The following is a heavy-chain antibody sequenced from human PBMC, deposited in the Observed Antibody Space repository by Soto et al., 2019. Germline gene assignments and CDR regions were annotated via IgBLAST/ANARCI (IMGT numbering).Heavy chain of an antibody. CDR1: GFTFSSYA. CDR2: ISYDGSNK. Sequence: QVQLVESGGGVVQPGRSLRLSCAASGFTFSSYAMHRVRQAPGQGLEWVAVISYDGSNKYYADSVKGRFTISRDNSKNTLYLQMNSLRAEDTAVYYCARDRASVAGRSGALLSHWGQGTLVTVSS. D-gene: IGHD6-19*01. V-gene: IGHV3-30-3*01. J-gene: IGHJ4*02. CDR3: ARDRASVAGRSGALLSH.